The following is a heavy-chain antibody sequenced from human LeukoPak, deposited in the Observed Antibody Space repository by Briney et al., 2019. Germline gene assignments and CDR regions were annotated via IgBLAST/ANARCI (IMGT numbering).Heavy chain of an antibody. D-gene: IGHD3-10*01. CDR2: INSDGGNT. V-gene: IGHV3-74*01. Sequence: GGSLRLSCAASGFTFSNDWMHWVRQTPGKGLVWVSRINSDGGNTNYADSVKGRFTVSRDNAKNTLYLQINRLRVEDAALYYCVRGGSSVSFDYWGQETLVAVS. J-gene: IGHJ4*02. CDR3: VRGGSSVSFDY. CDR1: GFTFSNDW.